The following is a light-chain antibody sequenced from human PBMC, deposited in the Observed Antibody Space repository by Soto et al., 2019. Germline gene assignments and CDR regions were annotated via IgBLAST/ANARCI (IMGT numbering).Light chain of an antibody. V-gene: IGKV1-39*01. J-gene: IGKJ3*01. CDR2: AAS. CDR3: QQSYSTPLFT. CDR1: QSISSY. Sequence: DIQMTQSQSSLSASVGDRVTITCRASQSISSYLNWYQQKPGKAPKLLLYAASSLQRGVPSRFSGSGSGTDFTLTISRLQPEDFATYYCQQSYSTPLFTFGPGTKVDIK.